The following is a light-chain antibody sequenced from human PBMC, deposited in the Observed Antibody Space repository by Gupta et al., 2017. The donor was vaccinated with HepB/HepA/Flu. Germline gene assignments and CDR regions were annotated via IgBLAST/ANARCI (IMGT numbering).Light chain of an antibody. Sequence: SYEVTQPPSVSVSPGQTATITCSGDKLGERFANWYQQTPGQSPVLVIFQDNKRPSGIPERFSGSNSGNTATLTISETQAMDEADYYCQAWDNRVVFGGGTKLTVL. CDR3: QAWDNRVV. CDR1: KLGERF. J-gene: IGLJ2*01. CDR2: QDN. V-gene: IGLV3-1*01.